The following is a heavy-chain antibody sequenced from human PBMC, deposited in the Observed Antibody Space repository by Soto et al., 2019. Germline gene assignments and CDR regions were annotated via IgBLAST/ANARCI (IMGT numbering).Heavy chain of an antibody. J-gene: IGHJ4*02. Sequence: GSLRLSCAASGFTFSSYGMHWVRLAPGKGLEWVAVISYDGSDKYYADSVKGRFTISRDNSKNTLYLQMNSLRAEDTASYYCAKDTDESSGYAAHYWGRGTLVTVSS. CDR3: AKDTDESSGYAAHY. CDR2: ISYDGSDK. CDR1: GFTFSSYG. V-gene: IGHV3-30*18. D-gene: IGHD3-22*01.